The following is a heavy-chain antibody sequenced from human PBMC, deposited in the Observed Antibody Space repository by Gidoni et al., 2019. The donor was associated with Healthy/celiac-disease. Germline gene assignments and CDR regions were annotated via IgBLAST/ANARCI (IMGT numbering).Heavy chain of an antibody. CDR1: GYTFTNYA. D-gene: IGHD6-13*01. Sequence: QVQLVQSGAEEKKPGASVKVSCKASGYTFTNYALHWVRQAPGQKLEWMGWINAGNGNTKYSQQFQGRVTITRDTSASTAYMELSSLRSEDTAVYYCARGYSSSWEFDYWGQGTLVTVSS. CDR3: ARGYSSSWEFDY. CDR2: INAGNGNT. J-gene: IGHJ4*02. V-gene: IGHV1-3*05.